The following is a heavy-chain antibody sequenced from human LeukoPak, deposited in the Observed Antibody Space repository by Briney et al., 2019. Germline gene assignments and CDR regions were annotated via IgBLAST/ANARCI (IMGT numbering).Heavy chain of an antibody. V-gene: IGHV3-48*03. Sequence: GGSLRLSCAASGFTFSSYEMNWVRQAPGKGLEWVSYISSSGCTIYYADSVKGRFTISRDNSKNTLYLQMNSLRAEDTAVYYCAKEPRTGYGSGSYYNGLGAFDIWGQGTMVTVSS. CDR1: GFTFSSYE. J-gene: IGHJ3*02. CDR2: ISSSGCTI. D-gene: IGHD3-10*01. CDR3: AKEPRTGYGSGSYYNGLGAFDI.